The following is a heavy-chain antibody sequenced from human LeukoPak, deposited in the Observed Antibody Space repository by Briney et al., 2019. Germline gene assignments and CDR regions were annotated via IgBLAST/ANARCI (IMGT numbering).Heavy chain of an antibody. Sequence: GGSLRLSCATSGFTFDDYGMSWVRQAPGKGLEWVSAISGSGGSTYYADSVKGRFTISRDNSKNTLYLQMNSLRAEDTAVYYCARELQWLVPPDYWGQGTLVTVSS. V-gene: IGHV3-23*01. J-gene: IGHJ4*02. CDR2: ISGSGGST. CDR3: ARELQWLVPPDY. D-gene: IGHD6-19*01. CDR1: GFTFDDYG.